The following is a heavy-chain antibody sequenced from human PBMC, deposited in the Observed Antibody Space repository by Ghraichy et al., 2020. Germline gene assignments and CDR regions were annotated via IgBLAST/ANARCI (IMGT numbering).Heavy chain of an antibody. CDR1: GGSISSYY. J-gene: IGHJ2*01. CDR2: IDFSGGS. V-gene: IGHV4-59*01. Sequence: SETLSLTCTVSGGSISSYYWSWLRQPPGKGLEWIGNIDFSGGSKYSPSLTSRVTISVDTSKTQFSLKLDSVTAADTAVYYCARAMRFHWYFDLWGRGSLVTVSS. CDR3: ARAMRFHWYFDL.